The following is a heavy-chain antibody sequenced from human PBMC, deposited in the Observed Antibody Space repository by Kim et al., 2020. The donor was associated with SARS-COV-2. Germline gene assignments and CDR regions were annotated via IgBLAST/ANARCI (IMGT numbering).Heavy chain of an antibody. CDR3: ARENGESDAFDI. Sequence: GGSLRLSCAASGFTFSSYSMNWVRQAPGKGLEWVSSISSSSSYIYYADSVKGRFTISRDNAKNSLYLQMNSLRAEDTAVYYCARENGESDAFDIWGQGTMVTVSS. CDR2: ISSSSSYI. CDR1: GFTFSSYS. D-gene: IGHD7-27*01. J-gene: IGHJ3*02. V-gene: IGHV3-21*01.